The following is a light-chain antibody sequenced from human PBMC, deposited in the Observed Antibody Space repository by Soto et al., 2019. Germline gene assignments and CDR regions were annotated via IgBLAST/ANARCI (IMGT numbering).Light chain of an antibody. Sequence: EIVLTQSPATLSLSPGERATLSCRASQSVSSSYLAWYQQKPDQAPRLLIYGASSRATGIPDRFSGSGSGTDFTLTISRLEPEDFAVYYCHQYGSTPQTFGQGTKVDIK. CDR2: GAS. CDR1: QSVSSSY. CDR3: HQYGSTPQT. J-gene: IGKJ1*01. V-gene: IGKV3-20*01.